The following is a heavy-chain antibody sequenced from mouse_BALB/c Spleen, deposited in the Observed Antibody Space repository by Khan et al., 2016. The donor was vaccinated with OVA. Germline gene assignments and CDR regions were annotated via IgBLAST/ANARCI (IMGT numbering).Heavy chain of an antibody. J-gene: IGHJ2*01. CDR3: ASSVTITTVVATDFDY. V-gene: IGHV3-2*02. CDR1: GYSITSDYA. D-gene: IGHD1-1*01. Sequence: EVQLQESGPGLVKPSQSLSLTCTVTGYSITSDYAWNWLRQSPGNKLEWMGYISYSGRTSYNPSLKSRISITRDTSKNQFFLQLNSVTTEDTATDYSASSVTITTVVATDFDYWGQGTTLTVSS. CDR2: ISYSGRT.